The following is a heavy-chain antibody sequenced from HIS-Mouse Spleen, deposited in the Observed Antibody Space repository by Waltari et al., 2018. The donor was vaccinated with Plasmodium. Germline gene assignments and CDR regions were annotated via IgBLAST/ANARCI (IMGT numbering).Heavy chain of an antibody. CDR3: ARTGDYGGNS. J-gene: IGHJ4*02. D-gene: IGHD4-17*01. V-gene: IGHV4-34*01. CDR2: INHSGST. CDR1: GGSFSGYY. Sequence: QVQLQQWGAGLLKPSETRSLTCAVSGGSFSGYYWSWIRQPPGKGLEWIGEINHSGSTNYNPSLKSRVTISVDTSKNQFSLKLSSVTAADTAVYYCARTGDYGGNSWGQGTLVTVSS.